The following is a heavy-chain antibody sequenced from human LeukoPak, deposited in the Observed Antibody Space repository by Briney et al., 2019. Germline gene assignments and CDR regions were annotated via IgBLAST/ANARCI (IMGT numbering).Heavy chain of an antibody. CDR3: ARDNDSRDPPHFDY. D-gene: IGHD3-16*01. J-gene: IGHJ4*02. V-gene: IGHV1-46*01. CDR1: GYTFTNHY. Sequence: ASVKVSCKASGYTFTNHYMHWVRQAPGQGLEWMGTIKSSGGNTNYAQKFRGRVTITADKSTRTAYMELSSLRSEDTAVYYCARDNDSRDPPHFDYWGQGTLVTVSS. CDR2: IKSSGGNT.